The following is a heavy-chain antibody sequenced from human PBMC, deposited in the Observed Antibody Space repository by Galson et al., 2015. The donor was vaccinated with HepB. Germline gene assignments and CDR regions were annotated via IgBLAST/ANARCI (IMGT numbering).Heavy chain of an antibody. CDR1: GYSFTSYW. J-gene: IGHJ4*02. CDR2: IYAGDSDA. Sequence: QSGAEVKKPGESLKISCKGFGYSFTSYWIGWVRQMPGKGLEWVAIIYAGDSDARYSPSFQGQVTISVDKSINTAYLQWNKLKTSDSAMYYCARSGGMAAAGKGVDYWGLGTLVTVSS. V-gene: IGHV5-51*03. CDR3: ARSGGMAAAGKGVDY. D-gene: IGHD6-13*01.